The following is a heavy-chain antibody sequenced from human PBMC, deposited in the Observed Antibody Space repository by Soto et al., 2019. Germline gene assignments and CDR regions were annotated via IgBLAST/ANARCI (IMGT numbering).Heavy chain of an antibody. V-gene: IGHV3-30*18. D-gene: IGHD2-15*01. CDR1: GFTFSSYG. J-gene: IGHJ5*02. Sequence: QVQLGESGGGVVQPGRSLRLSCAASGFTFSSYGMHWVRQAPGKGLEWVAVISHDGRNKYYADSVKGRFTISRDNSKNTLYLQMNSLRAEDTAVYYCAKDTLRKVVVVAATLFNWFDPWGQGTLVTVSS. CDR3: AKDTLRKVVVVAATLFNWFDP. CDR2: ISHDGRNK.